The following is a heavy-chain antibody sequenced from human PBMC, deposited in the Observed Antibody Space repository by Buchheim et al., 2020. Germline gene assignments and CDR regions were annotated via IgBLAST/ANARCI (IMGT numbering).Heavy chain of an antibody. D-gene: IGHD6-13*01. CDR1: GFTVSGNY. CDR3: ARALYSSSWYGVGAMDV. J-gene: IGHJ6*02. V-gene: IGHV3-66*02. Sequence: EVQLVESGGDLVQPGGSLRLSCAASGFTVSGNYITWVRRAPGKGLEWFSVTHTDTITYFADSVKGRFTVSRDNSKNMLYLQMNSLRAEDTAVYYCARALYSSSWYGVGAMDVWGRGTT. CDR2: THTDTIT.